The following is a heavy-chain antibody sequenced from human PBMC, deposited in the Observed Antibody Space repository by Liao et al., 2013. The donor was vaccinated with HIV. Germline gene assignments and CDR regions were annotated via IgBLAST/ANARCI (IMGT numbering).Heavy chain of an antibody. CDR2: IYTSGST. CDR1: GGSFSGYY. D-gene: IGHD1-26*01. V-gene: IGHV4-59*10. CDR3: ARVQWXPAPNWYSDL. J-gene: IGHJ2*01. Sequence: QVQLQQWGAGLLKPSETLSLTCAVYGGSFSGYYWSWIRQPAGKGLEWIGRIYTSGSTNYNPSLKSRVSISADTSSNHVSLKLTSVTAADTAVYYCARVQWXPAPNWYSDLWGRGTLVIVSS.